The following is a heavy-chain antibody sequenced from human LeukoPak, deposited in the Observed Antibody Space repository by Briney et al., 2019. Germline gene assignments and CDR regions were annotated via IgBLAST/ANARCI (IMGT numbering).Heavy chain of an antibody. Sequence: GGSLRLSCAASGFAFRSRSMNWFRQAPGKGPEWVSSISSSSNYIEYADSVKGRFTISRDNVKNSLHLQMNSLRPDDTGVYYCARTLHASETDSSGYFPNLFDPWGQGTLVIVSS. D-gene: IGHD3-22*01. CDR2: ISSSSNYI. J-gene: IGHJ5*02. V-gene: IGHV3-21*01. CDR1: GFAFRSRS. CDR3: ARTLHASETDSSGYFPNLFDP.